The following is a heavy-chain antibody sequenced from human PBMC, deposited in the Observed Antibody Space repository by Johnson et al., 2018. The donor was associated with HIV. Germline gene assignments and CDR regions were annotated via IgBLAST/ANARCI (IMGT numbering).Heavy chain of an antibody. D-gene: IGHD1-26*01. CDR2: ISWNSGSI. CDR1: GFTFSSYA. J-gene: IGHJ3*02. V-gene: IGHV3-9*01. Sequence: VQLVESGGGLVQPGGSLRLSCAASGFTFSSYAMSWVRQAPGKGLEWVSGISWNSGSIGYADSVKGRFTISRDNAKNSLYLQMNSLRAEDTALYYCAKDRAISGSYLRDAFDIWGQVTMVTVSS. CDR3: AKDRAISGSYLRDAFDI.